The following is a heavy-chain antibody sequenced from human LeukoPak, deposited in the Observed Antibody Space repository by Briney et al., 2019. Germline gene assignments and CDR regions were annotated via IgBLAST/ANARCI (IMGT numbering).Heavy chain of an antibody. D-gene: IGHD1-26*01. J-gene: IGHJ3*02. V-gene: IGHV1-69*13. Sequence: ASVKVSCKASGGTFSSYAIRWVRQAPGQGLEWMGGIIPIFGTANYAQKFQGRVTITADESTSTAYMELSSLRSEDTAVYYRARARELLLAFDIWGQGTMVTVSS. CDR1: GGTFSSYA. CDR2: IIPIFGTA. CDR3: ARARELLLAFDI.